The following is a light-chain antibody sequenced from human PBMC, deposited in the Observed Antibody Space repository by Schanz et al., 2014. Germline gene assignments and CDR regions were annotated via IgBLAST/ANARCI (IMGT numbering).Light chain of an antibody. CDR3: HQCDTSPFT. V-gene: IGKV3-20*01. CDR2: GAS. CDR1: QRVSSSY. J-gene: IGKJ3*01. Sequence: EIVLTQSPGTLSLSPGVRATLSCRASQRVSSSYLAWYRQKPGQAPRLLISGASSRATGIPDRFSGRGSGTDFTLTIDRLEPEDFAVYYCHQCDTSPFTFGPGTKLDLK.